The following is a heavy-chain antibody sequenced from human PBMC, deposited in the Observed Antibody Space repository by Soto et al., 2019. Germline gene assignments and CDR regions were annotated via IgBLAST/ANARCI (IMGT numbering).Heavy chain of an antibody. V-gene: IGHV1-69*01. CDR1: GGTFSSYA. J-gene: IGHJ2*01. CDR2: IIPIFGTA. D-gene: IGHD2-15*01. CDR3: ARSGGTRDGYSGDWYFDL. Sequence: QVQLVQSGAEVKKPGSSVKVSCKASGGTFSSYAISWVRQAPGKGLGWMGGIIPIFGTANYAQKFQGRVTITADESTSTAYMELSSLRSEDTAVYYCARSGGTRDGYSGDWYFDLWGRGTLVTVSS.